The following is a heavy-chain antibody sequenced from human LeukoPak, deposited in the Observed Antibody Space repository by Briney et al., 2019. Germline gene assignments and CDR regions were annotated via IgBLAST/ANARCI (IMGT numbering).Heavy chain of an antibody. D-gene: IGHD2-15*01. J-gene: IGHJ6*03. Sequence: PSETLSLPCTVSGGSISRSSYYWGWIRQPPGKGLVWIECIYYSGITYYNPSRKSRFTISVDTSKNQFSMKLSSVTAADTAVYYCARPVAAERGRYYYYMDVWGKGTTVTVSS. V-gene: IGHV4-39*01. CDR2: IYYSGIT. CDR1: GGSISRSSYY. CDR3: ARPVAAERGRYYYYMDV.